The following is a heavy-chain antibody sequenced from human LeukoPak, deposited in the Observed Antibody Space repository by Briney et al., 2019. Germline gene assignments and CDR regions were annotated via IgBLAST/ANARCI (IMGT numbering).Heavy chain of an antibody. J-gene: IGHJ4*02. CDR2: IFPGDSDT. D-gene: IGHD5-18*01. CDR1: GYGFTSYW. V-gene: IGHV5-51*01. CDR3: VRQGYSYGSDY. Sequence: GESLKISCKVAGYGFTSYWIGWVRQMPGIGLEWMGIIFPGDSDTRYSPSLQGQVSISVDKSISTAYLQWSSLRASDTAMYYCVRQGYSYGSDYWGQGTLVTVSS.